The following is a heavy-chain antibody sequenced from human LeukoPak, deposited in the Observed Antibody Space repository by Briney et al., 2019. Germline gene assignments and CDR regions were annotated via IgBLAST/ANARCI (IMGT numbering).Heavy chain of an antibody. D-gene: IGHD4-23*01. V-gene: IGHV1-24*01. CDR2: FDPEDGET. CDR1: RYTLTELS. J-gene: IGHJ4*02. CDR3: ASNLATVVTPAYF. Sequence: ASVKVSCKVSRYTLTELSMHWVRQAPGKGLEWMGGFDPEDGETIYAQNFQGRVTMTEDTSTDTAYMELSSLRSEDTAVYYCASNLATVVTPAYFWGQGTLVTVSS.